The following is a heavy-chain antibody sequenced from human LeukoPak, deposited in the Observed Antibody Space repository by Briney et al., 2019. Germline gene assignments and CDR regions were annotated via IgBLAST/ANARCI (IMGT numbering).Heavy chain of an antibody. V-gene: IGHV5-51*01. CDR3: ARAGFYYDSSGPKVFDY. J-gene: IGHJ4*02. D-gene: IGHD3-22*01. Sequence: GESLKISCKGSGYSFTSYWIGWVRQMPGKGLEWMGIIYPGDSDTRDSPSFQGQVTISADKSISTAYLQWSSLKASDTAMYYCARAGFYYDSSGPKVFDYWGQGTLVTVSS. CDR2: IYPGDSDT. CDR1: GYSFTSYW.